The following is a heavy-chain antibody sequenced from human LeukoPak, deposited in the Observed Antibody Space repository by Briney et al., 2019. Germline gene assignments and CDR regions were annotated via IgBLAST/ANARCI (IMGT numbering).Heavy chain of an antibody. CDR1: GYTFTSYD. CDR2: MNPNSGNT. J-gene: IGHJ5*02. CDR3: ARRYSSSSVRPRFWFDP. Sequence: ASVKVSCKASGYTFTSYDINWVRQATGQGLEWMGWMNPNSGNTGYAQKFQGRVTMTRNTSISTAYMELSSLRSEDTAVYYCARRYSSSSVRPRFWFDPRGQGTLVTVSS. V-gene: IGHV1-8*01. D-gene: IGHD6-6*01.